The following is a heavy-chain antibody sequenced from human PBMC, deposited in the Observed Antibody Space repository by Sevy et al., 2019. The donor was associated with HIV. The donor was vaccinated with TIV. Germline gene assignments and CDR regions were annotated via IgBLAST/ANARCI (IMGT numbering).Heavy chain of an antibody. CDR2: IIPIFGTA. Sequence: ASVKVSCKASGGTFSSYAISWVRQAPGQGLEWMGGIIPIFGTANYAQMFQGRVTITADESTSTAYMELSSLRSEDTAAYYCARARGNYYDSSGYYSYYFDYWGQGTLVTVSS. V-gene: IGHV1-69*13. J-gene: IGHJ4*02. D-gene: IGHD3-22*01. CDR3: ARARGNYYDSSGYYSYYFDY. CDR1: GGTFSSYA.